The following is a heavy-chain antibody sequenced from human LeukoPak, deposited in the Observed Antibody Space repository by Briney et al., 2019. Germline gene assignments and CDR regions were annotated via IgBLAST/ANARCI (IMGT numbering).Heavy chain of an antibody. D-gene: IGHD6-13*01. CDR1: GGSISSGGYY. Sequence: SETLSLTCTVSGGSISSGGYYWSWIRQPPGKGLEWIGYIYHSGSTYYNPSLKGRVTISVDRSKNQFSLKLSSVTAADTAVYYCASRNIAAAGTADYWGQGTLVTVSS. J-gene: IGHJ4*02. CDR3: ASRNIAAAGTADY. CDR2: IYHSGST. V-gene: IGHV4-30-2*01.